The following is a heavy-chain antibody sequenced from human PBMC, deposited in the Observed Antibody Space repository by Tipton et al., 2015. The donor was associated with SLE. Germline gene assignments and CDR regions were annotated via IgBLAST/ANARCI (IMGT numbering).Heavy chain of an antibody. CDR1: GYTFTSYY. CDR3: ATRSSGPDWYFDL. J-gene: IGHJ2*01. D-gene: IGHD3-22*01. Sequence: QLVQSGAEVKKPGASVKVSCKASGYTFTSYYMHWVRQAPGQGLEWMGWISAYNGNTNYAQKLQGRVTMTTDTSTSTAYMELRSLRANDTAVYYCATRSSGPDWYFDLWGRGTLVTVSS. CDR2: ISAYNGNT. V-gene: IGHV1-18*04.